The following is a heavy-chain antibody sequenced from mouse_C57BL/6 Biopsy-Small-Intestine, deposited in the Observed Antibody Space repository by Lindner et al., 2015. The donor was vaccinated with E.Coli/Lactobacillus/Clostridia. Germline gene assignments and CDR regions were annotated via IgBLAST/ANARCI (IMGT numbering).Heavy chain of an antibody. J-gene: IGHJ2*01. V-gene: IGHV1-54*01. CDR1: GYAFTNYL. CDR2: INPGSGGT. CDR3: ARGRIPDY. Sequence: VQLQESGAELVRPGTSVKVSCKASGYAFTNYLIEWVKQRPGQGLEWIGVINPGSGGTNYNEKFKGKATLTADKSSSTAYTQLSSLTSEDSAVYFCARGRIPDYWGQGTTLTVSS. D-gene: IGHD5-1-1*01.